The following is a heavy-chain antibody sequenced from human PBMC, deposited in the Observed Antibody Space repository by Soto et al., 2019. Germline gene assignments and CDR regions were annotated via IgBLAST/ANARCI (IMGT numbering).Heavy chain of an antibody. D-gene: IGHD3-16*01. J-gene: IGHJ4*02. CDR3: AMAWGGYFAY. V-gene: IGHV4-31*03. Sequence: QVQLQESGPGLVKPSQTLSLTCTVSGGSISSGGYYWSWIRQHPGKGREWIGYIYYSGSTYYNTSIKSRDTISKDTAKNQFSLKLSSVTAADTAVYDCAMAWGGYFAYWGQGTLVTVSS. CDR1: GGSISSGGYY. CDR2: IYYSGST.